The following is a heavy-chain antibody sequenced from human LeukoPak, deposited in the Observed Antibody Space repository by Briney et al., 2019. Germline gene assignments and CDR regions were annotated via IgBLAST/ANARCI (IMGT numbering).Heavy chain of an antibody. CDR2: TYYRSTWYN. J-gene: IGHJ5*02. D-gene: IGHD2-2*01. CDR3: ARRLTQYDCFDP. V-gene: IGHV6-1*01. CDR1: GDSVSSNSVV. Sequence: SQTLSLTCAISGDSVSSNSVVWNWIRQSPSRGLEWLGRTYYRSTWYNDYAVSVRGRVTVNPDTSKNQFSLHLNSVTPEDTAVYYCARRLTQYDCFDPWGQGILVTVSS.